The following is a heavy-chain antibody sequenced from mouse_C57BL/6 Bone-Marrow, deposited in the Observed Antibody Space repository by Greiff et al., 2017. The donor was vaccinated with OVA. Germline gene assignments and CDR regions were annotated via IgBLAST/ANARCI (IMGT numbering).Heavy chain of an antibody. J-gene: IGHJ2*01. CDR3: ARGDDGSSDRKLDYYFDY. CDR1: GYSFTSYY. CDR2: IYPGSGNT. D-gene: IGHD1-1*01. Sequence: QVQLQQSGPVLVKPGASVKISCKASGYSFTSYYIHWVKQRPGQGLEWIGWIYPGSGNTKYNEKFKGKATLTADTSSSTAYMQLSSLTSEDSAGYYCARGDDGSSDRKLDYYFDYWGQGTTLTVSS. V-gene: IGHV1-66*01.